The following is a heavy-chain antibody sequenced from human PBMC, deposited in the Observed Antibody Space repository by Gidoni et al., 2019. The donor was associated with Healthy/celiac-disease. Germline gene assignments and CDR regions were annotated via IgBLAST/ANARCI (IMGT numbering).Heavy chain of an antibody. V-gene: IGHV3-30-3*01. Sequence: QVQLVESGGGVVQPGRSLRLSCAASGFTFSSYAMHWVRQAPGKGLEWVAVISYDGSNKYYADSVKGRFTISRDNSKNTLYLQMNSLRAEDTAVYYCAREEVVVAATLGGPNTKYYYYYGMDVWGQGTTVTVSS. D-gene: IGHD2-15*01. CDR2: ISYDGSNK. CDR3: AREEVVVAATLGGPNTKYYYYYGMDV. J-gene: IGHJ6*02. CDR1: GFTFSSYA.